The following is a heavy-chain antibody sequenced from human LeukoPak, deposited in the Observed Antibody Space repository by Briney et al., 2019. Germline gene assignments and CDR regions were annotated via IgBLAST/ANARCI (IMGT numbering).Heavy chain of an antibody. V-gene: IGHV3-23*01. CDR3: AKSGYYDSSGYYYDYGMDV. J-gene: IGHJ6*02. D-gene: IGHD3-22*01. CDR1: GFTFSSYA. CDR2: ISGSGGST. Sequence: ETGGSLRLSCAASGFTFSSYAMSWVRQAPGKGLEWVSAISGSGGSTYYADSVKGRLTISRDNSKNTLYLQMNSLRAEDTAVYYCAKSGYYDSSGYYYDYGMDVWGQGTTVTVSS.